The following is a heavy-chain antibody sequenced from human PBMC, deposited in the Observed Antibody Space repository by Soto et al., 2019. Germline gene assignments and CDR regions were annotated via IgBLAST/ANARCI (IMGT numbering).Heavy chain of an antibody. D-gene: IGHD5-18*01. V-gene: IGHV3-9*01. CDR1: GFTFDDYA. Sequence: EVQLVESGGGLVQPGRSLRLSCAASGFTFDDYAMHWVRQAPGKGLEWVSGISWNSGSIGYADSVKGRFTISRDNAKNSLYLQMNSLRAEDTAVYYCARDNSYGYLDYWGQGTLVTVSS. CDR3: ARDNSYGYLDY. J-gene: IGHJ4*02. CDR2: ISWNSGSI.